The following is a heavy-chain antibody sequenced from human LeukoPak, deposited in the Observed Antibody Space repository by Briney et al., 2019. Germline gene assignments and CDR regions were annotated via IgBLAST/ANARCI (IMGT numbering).Heavy chain of an antibody. CDR1: GVSISGSSYY. V-gene: IGHV4-39*01. J-gene: IGHJ4*02. CDR3: ARHSGT. D-gene: IGHD1-26*01. CDR2: IYYSGST. Sequence: SETLSLTCTVSGVSISGSSYYWGWIRPPPGKGLEWIGSIYYSGSTYYNPSLKSRVTISVDTSKTQFSLKLNSVTATDTAVYYCARHSGTWGQGTLVTVSS.